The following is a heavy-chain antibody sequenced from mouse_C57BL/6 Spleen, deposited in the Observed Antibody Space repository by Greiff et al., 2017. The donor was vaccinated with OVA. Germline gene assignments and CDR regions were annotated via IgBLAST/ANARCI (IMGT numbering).Heavy chain of an antibody. CDR2: IYPGDGDT. Sequence: VQLQQSGPELVKPGASVKISCKASGYAFSSSWMNWVKQRPGKGLEWIGRIYPGDGDTNYNGKFKGKATLTADKSSSTAYMQLNSLTSDASAVYICAKSTAGSVSYWGQGTSLTVSS. V-gene: IGHV1-82*01. CDR3: AKSTAGSVSY. CDR1: GYAFSSSW. J-gene: IGHJ4*01. D-gene: IGHD1-2*01.